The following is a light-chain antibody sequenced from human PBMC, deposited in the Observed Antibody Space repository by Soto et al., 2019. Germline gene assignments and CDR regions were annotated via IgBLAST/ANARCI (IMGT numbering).Light chain of an antibody. CDR2: DAS. V-gene: IGKV1-5*01. CDR3: QQYGSSPWT. J-gene: IGKJ1*01. CDR1: PSVSGW. Sequence: DIKLTQSPSTLSPHAGDTVTVTCLASPSVSGWLAWYQQKPGEAPKLRIYDASALPRGVPSRFSGSGSGTDFTLTISRLEPEDFAVYYCQQYGSSPWTFGQGTKVDI.